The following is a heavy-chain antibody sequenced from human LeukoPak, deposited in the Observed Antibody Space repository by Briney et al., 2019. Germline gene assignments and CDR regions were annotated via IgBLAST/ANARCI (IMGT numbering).Heavy chain of an antibody. D-gene: IGHD4-17*01. CDR3: AKDGFTVTTSLGDYGMDV. CDR1: KFTFSSYW. Sequence: GGSLRLSCAASKFTFSSYWMHWVRQAPGKGLVWVSRINTDGSSTNYADSVKGRFTISRDNAKNSPYLQMNSLRAEDTAVYYCAKDGFTVTTSLGDYGMDVWGQGTTVTVSS. J-gene: IGHJ6*02. CDR2: INTDGSST. V-gene: IGHV3-74*01.